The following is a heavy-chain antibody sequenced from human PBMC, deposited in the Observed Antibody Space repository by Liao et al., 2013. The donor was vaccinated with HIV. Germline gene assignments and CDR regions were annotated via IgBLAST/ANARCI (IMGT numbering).Heavy chain of an antibody. CDR2: IYTSGST. Sequence: QVQLQESGPGLVKPSQTLSLTCTVSGASISSVSYYWSWIRQPAGKGLEWIGRIYTSGSTNYNPSLKSRVTMSLDTSKNQFSLKLSSVTAADTAVYFCARRGGPFDGFDIWGQGTKVTVSS. CDR3: ARRGGPFDGFDI. J-gene: IGHJ3*02. CDR1: GASISSVSYY. V-gene: IGHV4-61*02. D-gene: IGHD3-10*01.